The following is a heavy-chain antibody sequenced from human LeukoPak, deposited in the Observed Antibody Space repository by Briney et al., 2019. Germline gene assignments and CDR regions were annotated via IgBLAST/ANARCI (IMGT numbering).Heavy chain of an antibody. D-gene: IGHD3-3*01. J-gene: IGHJ4*02. CDR2: INPKSSGT. CDR3: ARVAVSFWSGLDY. Sequence: RASVKVSCKASGYTFTDYYLHWVRQAPGQGLEWMGWINPKSSGTNSAQKFQGRVTMTRDTSISTAYMELSRLTSDDTAVYYCARVAVSFWSGLDYWGQGTLVTVSS. CDR1: GYTFTDYY. V-gene: IGHV1-2*02.